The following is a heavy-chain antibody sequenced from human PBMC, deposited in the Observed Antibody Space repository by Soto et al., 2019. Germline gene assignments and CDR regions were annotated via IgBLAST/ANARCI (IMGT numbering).Heavy chain of an antibody. J-gene: IGHJ4*02. D-gene: IGHD3-16*01. CDR1: GFAFSYYY. V-gene: IGHV3-7*05. Sequence: PGGSLRLSCAASGFAFSYYYMSWVRQAPGKGLEWVANMDQDGSKKYYVDSVEGRFTISRDNAKKSLYLQVNSLRAEDTAVYYCARDLYGPYDYWGQGTLVTVSS. CDR3: ARDLYGPYDY. CDR2: MDQDGSKK.